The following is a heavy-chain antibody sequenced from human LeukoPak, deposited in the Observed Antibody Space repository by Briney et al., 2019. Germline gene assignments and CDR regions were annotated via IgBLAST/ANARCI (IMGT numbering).Heavy chain of an antibody. Sequence: SETLSLTCTVSGGSISSSSYYWGWIRQPPGKGLEWIGSIYYSGSTYYNPSLKSRVTISVDTSKNQFSLKLSSVTAADTAVYYCARQSRFATTLDYWGQGTLVTVSS. D-gene: IGHD4-17*01. CDR3: ARQSRFATTLDY. V-gene: IGHV4-39*01. CDR2: IYYSGST. CDR1: GGSISSSSYY. J-gene: IGHJ4*02.